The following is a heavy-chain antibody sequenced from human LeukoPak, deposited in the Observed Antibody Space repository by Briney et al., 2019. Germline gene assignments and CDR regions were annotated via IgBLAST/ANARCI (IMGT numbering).Heavy chain of an antibody. D-gene: IGHD4-23*01. Sequence: PSETLSLTCTVSGGSISSYYWNWIRQPPGKGLEWIGYIYYSGSTNYNPSLKSRVTISLDTSKNQFSLKLSSVTAADTAIYYCARGWTVVTYDYWGQGTLVTVSS. CDR3: ARGWTVVTYDY. V-gene: IGHV4-59*01. CDR2: IYYSGST. J-gene: IGHJ4*02. CDR1: GGSISSYY.